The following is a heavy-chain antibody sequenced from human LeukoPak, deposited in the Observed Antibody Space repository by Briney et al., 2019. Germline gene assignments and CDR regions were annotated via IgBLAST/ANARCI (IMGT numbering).Heavy chain of an antibody. CDR2: INHSGST. CDR3: ARDGYNPVAFDI. Sequence: PSETLSLTCAVYGGSFSGYYWSWIRQPPGKGLEWIGEINHSGSTNYNPSLKSRVSMSVDTSKNTFSLNLKSVTAADTAVYYCARDGYNPVAFDIWGQGTVVTVSS. D-gene: IGHD5-24*01. J-gene: IGHJ3*02. CDR1: GGSFSGYY. V-gene: IGHV4-34*01.